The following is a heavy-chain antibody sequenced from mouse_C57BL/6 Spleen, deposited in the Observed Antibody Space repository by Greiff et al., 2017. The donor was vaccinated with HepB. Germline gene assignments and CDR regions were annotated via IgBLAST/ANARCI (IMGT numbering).Heavy chain of an antibody. J-gene: IGHJ1*03. CDR2: INYDGSST. CDR3: ARDDYYGSYWYFDV. V-gene: IGHV5-16*01. Sequence: EVMLVESEGGLVQPGSSMKLSCTASGFTFSDYYMAWVRQVPEKGLEWVANINYDGSSTYYLDSLKSRFIISRDNAKNILYLQMSSLKSEDTATYYCARDDYYGSYWYFDVWGTGTTVTVSS. D-gene: IGHD1-1*01. CDR1: GFTFSDYY.